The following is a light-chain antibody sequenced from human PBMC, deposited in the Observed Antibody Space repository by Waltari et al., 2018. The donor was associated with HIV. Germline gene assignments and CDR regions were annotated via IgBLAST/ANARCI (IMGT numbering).Light chain of an antibody. V-gene: IGLV2-14*01. CDR2: AVT. CDR3: SSYTRSISVI. CDR1: RDDVGGYTH. Sequence: QSALTQPASVSGSPGQSITITCTGTRDDVGGYTHFAWYQQKIDSPPKLIIAAVTHRPSGVSGRFSGSKSGNTASLTITGLRPDDEAVYFCSSYTRSISVIFGGGTRLIV. J-gene: IGLJ2*01.